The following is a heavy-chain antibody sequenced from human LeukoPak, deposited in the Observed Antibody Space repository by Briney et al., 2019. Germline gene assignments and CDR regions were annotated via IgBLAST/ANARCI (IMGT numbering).Heavy chain of an antibody. CDR3: AREVGSGSYVAHVFDI. D-gene: IGHD1-26*01. J-gene: IGHJ3*02. CDR1: GFTVRSYF. CDR2: IYSGGTT. V-gene: IGHV3-53*01. Sequence: PGGSLRLSCAVSGFTVRSYFMSWVRQAPGMGLEWVSLIYSGGTTYYADSVKGRFTISRDNSKNTLYLQMNSLRADDTAVYYCAREVGSGSYVAHVFDIWGQGTMVTVSS.